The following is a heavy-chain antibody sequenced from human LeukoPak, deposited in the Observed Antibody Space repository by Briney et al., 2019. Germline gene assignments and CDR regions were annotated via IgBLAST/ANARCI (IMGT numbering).Heavy chain of an antibody. CDR1: GESISDYY. Sequence: PSETLSLTCAVSGESISDYYWSWIRQPPGKGLEWIGYIYYSGSTNYNPSLKSRVTISVETSKIQFSLKLSSVTVACSAVYYCASRIAAGGHVSFDYWGQGSLVTVSS. J-gene: IGHJ4*02. D-gene: IGHD6-13*01. CDR3: ASRIAAGGHVSFDY. CDR2: IYYSGST. V-gene: IGHV4-59*01.